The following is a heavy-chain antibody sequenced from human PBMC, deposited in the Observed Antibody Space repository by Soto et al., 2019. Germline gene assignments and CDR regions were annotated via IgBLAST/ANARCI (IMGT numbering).Heavy chain of an antibody. D-gene: IGHD3-3*01. CDR2: IYYSGST. V-gene: IGHV4-31*03. Sequence: QVQLQESGPGLVKPSQTLSLTCTVSGGSISSGGYYWSWIRQHPGKGLEWIGDIYYSGSTYYNPSLKSRVNISVDKSKNQLSLKLSSVTAADTAVYYCARVSVLRFKSWYFDYWGQGTLVTVSS. J-gene: IGHJ4*02. CDR1: GGSISSGGYY. CDR3: ARVSVLRFKSWYFDY.